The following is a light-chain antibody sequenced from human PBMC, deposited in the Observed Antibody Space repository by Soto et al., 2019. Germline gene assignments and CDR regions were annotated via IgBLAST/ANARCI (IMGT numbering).Light chain of an antibody. CDR2: EVT. V-gene: IGLV2-14*01. CDR1: SSDVGAYNY. Sequence: QSALTQPASVSGSPGQSITISCTGTSSDVGAYNYVSWYQQHSGKAPKLIIYEVTNRPSGVSNRFSAPKSGNTASLTIFGRQAEDEADYYCSSYTSSSSWVCGGGTKVTVL. J-gene: IGLJ3*02. CDR3: SSYTSSSSWV.